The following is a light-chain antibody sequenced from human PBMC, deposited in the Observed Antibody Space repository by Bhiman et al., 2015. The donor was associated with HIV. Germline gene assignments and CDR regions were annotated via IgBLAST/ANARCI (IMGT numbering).Light chain of an antibody. V-gene: IGLV1-40*01. J-gene: IGLJ1*01. CDR2: GNS. CDR1: SSNIGAGYD. CDR3: QSYDSSLSHV. Sequence: QSALTQPPSVSGAPGQRVTISCTGSSSNIGAGYDVHWYQHLPGTAPKLLIYGNSNRPSGVPDRFSGSKSGTSASLAITGLQAEDESDYYCQSYDSSLSHVFGTATRVTVL.